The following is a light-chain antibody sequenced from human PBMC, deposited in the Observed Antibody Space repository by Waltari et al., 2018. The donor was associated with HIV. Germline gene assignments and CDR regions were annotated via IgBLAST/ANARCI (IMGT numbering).Light chain of an antibody. J-gene: IGLJ2*01. Sequence: QSALTQPASVSGSPGQSITISCTGTTSDLGTYNLVSLYPQYPGKAPKLLIYEVHKRPSGISNRFSGSKSGNTASLTISGLQAEDEAHYYCCSYAGSIIYVVFGGGTKLTVL. CDR2: EVH. CDR1: TSDLGTYNL. CDR3: CSYAGSIIYVV. V-gene: IGLV2-23*02.